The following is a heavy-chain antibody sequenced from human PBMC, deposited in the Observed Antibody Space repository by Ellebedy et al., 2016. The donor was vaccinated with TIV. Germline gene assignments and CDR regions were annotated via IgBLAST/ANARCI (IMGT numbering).Heavy chain of an antibody. CDR1: GYTFTGYY. J-gene: IGHJ4*02. V-gene: IGHV1-2*02. D-gene: IGHD3-9*01. CDR2: INPNSGGT. CDR3: AREEKYIRSCELDY. Sequence: ASVKVSXXASGYTFTGYYMHWVRQAPGQGLEWMGWINPNSGGTNYAQKFQGRVTMTTDTSTTTAYMELRSLRSDDTAIYYCAREEKYIRSCELDYWGQGTLVTVSS.